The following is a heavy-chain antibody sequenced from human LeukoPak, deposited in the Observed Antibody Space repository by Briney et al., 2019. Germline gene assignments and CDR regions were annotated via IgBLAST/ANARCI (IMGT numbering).Heavy chain of an antibody. CDR3: ARHHRSGYYEVDY. CDR1: GGSISSSDYY. CDR2: IYCSGST. V-gene: IGHV4-39*01. J-gene: IGHJ4*02. D-gene: IGHD6-25*01. Sequence: SETLSLTCTVSGGSISSSDYYWGWSRQPPGRGLEWIGTIYCSGSTSYNPSLKSRVTISVDTSKNQFSLKLSSVTAADTAVYYCARHHRSGYYEVDYWGQGTLVTVSS.